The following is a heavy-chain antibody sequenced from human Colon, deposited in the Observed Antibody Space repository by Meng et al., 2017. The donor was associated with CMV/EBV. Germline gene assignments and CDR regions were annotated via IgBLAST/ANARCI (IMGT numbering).Heavy chain of an antibody. V-gene: IGHV4-39*07. J-gene: IGHJ6*02. CDR1: NYC. Sequence: NYCWAWIRQPPGKGLEWIGSLCYIGITYQNPSLKSRVTMSVDTSKNQFSLRLSSVTAADTAVYYCARCWLLEWPLHYYGMDVWGQGTTVTVSS. D-gene: IGHD3-3*01. CDR3: ARCWLLEWPLHYYGMDV. CDR2: LCYIGIT.